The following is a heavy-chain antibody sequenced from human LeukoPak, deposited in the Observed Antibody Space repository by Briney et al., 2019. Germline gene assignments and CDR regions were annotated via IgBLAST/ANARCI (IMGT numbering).Heavy chain of an antibody. CDR1: GDSISSNNW. D-gene: IGHD6-19*01. J-gene: IGHJ4*02. CDR3: ARTDAVAGQLDY. Sequence: PSETLSLTCAVSGDSISSNNWWSWVRQPPGKGLEWIGEIYHSGSTNYNPSLKSRVTISVDKSKNQFSLKLGSVTAADTAVYYCARTDAVAGQLDYWGQGTLVTVSS. V-gene: IGHV4-4*02. CDR2: IYHSGST.